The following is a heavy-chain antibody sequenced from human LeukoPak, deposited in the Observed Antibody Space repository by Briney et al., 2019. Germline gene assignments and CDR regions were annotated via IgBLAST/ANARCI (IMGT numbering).Heavy chain of an antibody. CDR3: AKEGASGGYFQH. J-gene: IGHJ1*01. CDR1: GGSISSSTYY. CDR2: IYYSGGT. V-gene: IGHV4-39*01. Sequence: SETLSLTCTVSGGSISSSTYYWGWIRQPPGKGLEWSGSIYYSGGTDYNPSLERRVTISVDTSKNQFSLKLSSVTAADTAVYYCAKEGASGGYFQHWGEGTLVTVSS. D-gene: IGHD3-16*01.